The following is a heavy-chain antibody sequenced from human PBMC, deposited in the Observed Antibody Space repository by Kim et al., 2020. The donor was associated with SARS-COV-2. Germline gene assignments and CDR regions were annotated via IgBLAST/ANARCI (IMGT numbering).Heavy chain of an antibody. J-gene: IGHJ4*02. CDR3: ARGQCY. Sequence: SSYMYYADSGKGRFTVSRDNAKNSLYLQMNSLRAEDTAVCYCARGQCYWGQGTLVTVSS. D-gene: IGHD4-4*01. V-gene: IGHV3-21*01. CDR2: SSYM.